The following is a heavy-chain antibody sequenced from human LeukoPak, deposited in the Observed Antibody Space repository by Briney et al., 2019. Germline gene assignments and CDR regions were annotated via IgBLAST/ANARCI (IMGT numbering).Heavy chain of an antibody. CDR3: TTEYTYSYYFDY. V-gene: IGHV3-15*01. Sequence: PGGSLRLSCAASGFTFSYVWMSWVRQVPGKGLEWVGRIKRKRDGETTDYTAPVKGRFTISRDDSKTTLYLQMNSLKTEDTAVYYCTTEYTYSYYFDYWGQGTLVTVSS. CDR2: IKRKRDGETT. J-gene: IGHJ4*02. D-gene: IGHD1-26*01. CDR1: GFTFSYVW.